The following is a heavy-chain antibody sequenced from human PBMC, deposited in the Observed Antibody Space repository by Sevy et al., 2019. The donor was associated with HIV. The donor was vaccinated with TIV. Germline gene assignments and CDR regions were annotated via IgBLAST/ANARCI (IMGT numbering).Heavy chain of an antibody. CDR2: IYPGDSDI. CDR1: GYSFSNYW. Sequence: GESLKISCKASGYSFSNYWIGWVRQMPGKGLGWMGIIYPGDSDIKYSPSFQGQVTISADKSISTAYLQWSDLKASDRAIYFCAGRGATDNMYYGLDVWGQGTTVTVSS. D-gene: IGHD1-1*01. V-gene: IGHV5-51*01. CDR3: AGRGATDNMYYGLDV. J-gene: IGHJ6*02.